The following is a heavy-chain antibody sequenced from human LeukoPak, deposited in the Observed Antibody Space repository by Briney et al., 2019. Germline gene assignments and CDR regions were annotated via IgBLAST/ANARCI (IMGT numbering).Heavy chain of an antibody. CDR1: GGSVTGGGYY. D-gene: IGHD3-10*01. J-gene: IGHJ6*02. Sequence: SETLSLTCSVSGGSVTGGGYYWSWIRQHPGKGLEWIGFASYSGGTYYNPSLMSRITISVDRSQNQFSLRMRDVTAEDTAVYYCAAKIRGTYGMDVWGQGTTVTVSS. V-gene: IGHV4-31*03. CDR3: AAKIRGTYGMDV. CDR2: ASYSGGT.